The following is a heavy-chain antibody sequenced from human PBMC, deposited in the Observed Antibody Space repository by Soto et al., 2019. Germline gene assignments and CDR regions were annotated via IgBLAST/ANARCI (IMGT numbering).Heavy chain of an antibody. CDR1: GGSISSYY. D-gene: IGHD4-17*01. Sequence: QVQLQESGPGLVKPSETLSLTCTVSGGSISSYYWSWIRQPPGKGLEWIGYIYYSGSTNYNPSLTSRVTISVDTSKNHSSLKLSSVTAADTAVYYCARWYGGSLDYWGQGTLVTVSS. V-gene: IGHV4-59*01. J-gene: IGHJ4*02. CDR3: ARWYGGSLDY. CDR2: IYYSGST.